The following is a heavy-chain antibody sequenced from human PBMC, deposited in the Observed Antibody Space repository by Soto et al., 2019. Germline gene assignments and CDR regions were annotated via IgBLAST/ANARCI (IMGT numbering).Heavy chain of an antibody. D-gene: IGHD3-10*01. CDR1: GFTFSSYA. CDR2: INSDGSST. J-gene: IGHJ6*02. CDR3: ARAVRSGSYPYYYYGMDV. V-gene: IGHV3-74*01. Sequence: GGSLRLSCAASGFTFSSYAMSWVRQAPGKGLVWVSRINSDGSSTSYADSVKGRFTISRDNAKNTLYLQMNSLRAEDTAVFYCARAVRSGSYPYYYYGMDVWGQGTTVTVSS.